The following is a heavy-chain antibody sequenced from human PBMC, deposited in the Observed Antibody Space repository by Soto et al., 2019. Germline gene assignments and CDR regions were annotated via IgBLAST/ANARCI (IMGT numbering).Heavy chain of an antibody. CDR1: GFTFSSYA. CDR3: AHTGYSSSWYLYYYYGMDV. CDR2: ISGSGGST. D-gene: IGHD6-13*01. V-gene: IGHV3-23*01. Sequence: EVQLLESGGGLVQPGGSLRLSCAASGFTFSSYAMSWVRQAPGKGLEWVSAISGSGGSTYYADSVKGRFTISRDNSKNTLYLQMNSLRAEDTAVYYCAHTGYSSSWYLYYYYGMDVWGQGTTVTVSS. J-gene: IGHJ6*02.